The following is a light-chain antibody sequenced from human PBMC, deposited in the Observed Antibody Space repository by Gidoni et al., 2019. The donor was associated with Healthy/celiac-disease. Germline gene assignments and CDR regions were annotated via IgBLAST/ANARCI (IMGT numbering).Light chain of an antibody. CDR2: DDS. J-gene: IGLJ2*01. CDR3: PVWDPFSVV. V-gene: IGLV3-21*02. Sequence: SYVLTQPPSVSVAPGQTARITCGGNNIVGKSVHWYQQTPGQAPVLVVYDDSARPSGIPERFSGSNSGNTATLTISRVEAGDEAVYYCPVWDPFSVVFGGGTKLTVL. CDR1: NIVGKS.